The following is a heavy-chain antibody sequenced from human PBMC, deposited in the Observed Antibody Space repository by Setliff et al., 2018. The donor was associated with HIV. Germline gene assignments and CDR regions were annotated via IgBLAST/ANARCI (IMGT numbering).Heavy chain of an antibody. V-gene: IGHV3-74*01. CDR3: ARRPLYYFDY. Sequence: GGSLRLSCTASSFIFNSYWMHWVRQAPGKGLVWVSRFDRDGITTAYADSVKGRFTISRDNAKNTVYLQMHSLRAEDTGIYYCARRPLYYFDYWGQGTLVTVSS. CDR2: FDRDGITT. J-gene: IGHJ4*02. CDR1: SFIFNSYW.